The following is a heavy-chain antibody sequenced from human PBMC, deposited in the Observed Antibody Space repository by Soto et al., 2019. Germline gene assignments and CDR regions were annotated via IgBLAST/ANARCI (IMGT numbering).Heavy chain of an antibody. V-gene: IGHV3-30-3*01. J-gene: IGHJ4*02. D-gene: IGHD1-26*01. CDR1: GFTFSSYA. Sequence: PGGSPRFSCAASGFTFSSYAMFWVRQAPGKGLEWVALISYDGNNQYSADSVKGRFTISRDNSKNTLYLQMNSLRAEDTAVYYCVRQGIVGATTPLDYWGQGTLVTVSS. CDR2: ISYDGNNQ. CDR3: VRQGIVGATTPLDY.